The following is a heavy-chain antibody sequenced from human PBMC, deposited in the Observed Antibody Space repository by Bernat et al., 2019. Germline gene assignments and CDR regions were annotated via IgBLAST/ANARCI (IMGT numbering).Heavy chain of an antibody. CDR2: IKSKTDGGTT. CDR1: GFTFSNAW. CDR3: TTTLSYYGNDY. J-gene: IGHJ4*02. V-gene: IGHV3-15*01. Sequence: EVQLVESGGGLVKPGGSLRLSCAASGFTFSNAWMSWVRQAPGKGLEWVGRIKSKTDGGTTDYAAPVKGRFTISRDDSKNTLYLQMNSLKAEDTDVYYCTTTLSYYGNDYWGQGTLVTVSS. D-gene: IGHD4-11*01.